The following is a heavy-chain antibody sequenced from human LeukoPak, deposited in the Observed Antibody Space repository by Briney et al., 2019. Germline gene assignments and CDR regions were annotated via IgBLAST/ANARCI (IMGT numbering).Heavy chain of an antibody. D-gene: IGHD3-9*01. CDR1: GYTFTGYY. CDR2: TNPNSGGT. Sequence: ASVKVSCKASGYTFTGYYMHWVRQAPGQGLEWMGWTNPNSGGTNYAQKFQGRVTMTRDTSISTAYMELSRLRSDDTAVYYCARAGALRYFDWLLPFDYWGQGTLVTVSS. J-gene: IGHJ4*02. V-gene: IGHV1-2*02. CDR3: ARAGALRYFDWLLPFDY.